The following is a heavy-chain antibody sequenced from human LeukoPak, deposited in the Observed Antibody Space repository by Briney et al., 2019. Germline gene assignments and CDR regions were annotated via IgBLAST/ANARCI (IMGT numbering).Heavy chain of an antibody. D-gene: IGHD3-3*01. V-gene: IGHV3-21*01. CDR3: ARDLRFLEWSSFDY. J-gene: IGHJ4*02. Sequence: GGSLRLSCAASGFTFSSYSMNWVRQAPGKGLEWVSSISSSSSYIHYADSVKGRFTISRDNAKNSLYLQMNSLRAEDTAVYYCARDLRFLEWSSFDYWGQGTLVTVSS. CDR1: GFTFSSYS. CDR2: ISSSSSYI.